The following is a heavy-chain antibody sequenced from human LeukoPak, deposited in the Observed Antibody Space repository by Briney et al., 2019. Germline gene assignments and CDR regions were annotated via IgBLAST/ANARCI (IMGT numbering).Heavy chain of an antibody. CDR1: GFTVSSNY. D-gene: IGHD3-10*01. CDR3: ARVGSHYPRDLYFDY. V-gene: IGHV3-53*01. J-gene: IGHJ4*02. Sequence: GGSLRLSCAASGFTVSSNYMSWVRQAPGKGLEWVSVIYSGGSTYYADSVKGRFTISRDNSKNTLYVQMNSLRAEDTAVYYCARVGSHYPRDLYFDYWGQGILVTVSS. CDR2: IYSGGST.